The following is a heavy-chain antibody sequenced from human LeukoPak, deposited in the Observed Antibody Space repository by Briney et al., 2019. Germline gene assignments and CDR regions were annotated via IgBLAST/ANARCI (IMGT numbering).Heavy chain of an antibody. V-gene: IGHV3-48*03. D-gene: IGHD3-10*01. CDR1: GFTFSSYE. Sequence: PGGSLRLSCAASGFTFSSYEMNWVRQAPGKGLEWVSYISSSGSTIYYADSVKGRFTISRDNAKNSLYLQMNSLRAEDTAVYYCARSLWPADYWGQGTLVTVSS. CDR3: ARSLWPADY. J-gene: IGHJ4*02. CDR2: ISSSGSTI.